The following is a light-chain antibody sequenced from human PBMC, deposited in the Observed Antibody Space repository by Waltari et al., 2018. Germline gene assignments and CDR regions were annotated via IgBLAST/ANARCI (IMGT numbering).Light chain of an antibody. CDR3: AAWDDSLNVL. J-gene: IGLJ2*01. Sequence: QSVLTQPPSASGTPGQRVTISCFGSRSNIGSITVNWYQQLPGTAPKLLIYSNNQRPSGFPDRFSGSKSGTSASLAISGLQSEDEADYYCAAWDDSLNVLFGGGTKLTVL. CDR1: RSNIGSIT. CDR2: SNN. V-gene: IGLV1-44*01.